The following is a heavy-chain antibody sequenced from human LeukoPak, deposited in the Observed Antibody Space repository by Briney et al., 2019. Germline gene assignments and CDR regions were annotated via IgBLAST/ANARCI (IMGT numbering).Heavy chain of an antibody. CDR1: GGSISSYY. J-gene: IGHJ5*02. V-gene: IGHV4-4*07. CDR2: IYTSGST. D-gene: IGHD2-2*01. Sequence: SETLSLTCTVSGGSISSYYWSWIRQPAGKGLEWIGRIYTSGSTNYNPSLKSRVTMSVVTSKNQFSLKLSSVTAADTAVYYCALDLGYCSSTSCSNWFDPWGQGTLVTVSS. CDR3: ALDLGYCSSTSCSNWFDP.